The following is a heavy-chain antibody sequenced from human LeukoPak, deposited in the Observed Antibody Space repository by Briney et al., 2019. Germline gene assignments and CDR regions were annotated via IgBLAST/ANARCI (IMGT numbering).Heavy chain of an antibody. J-gene: IGHJ4*02. D-gene: IGHD3-16*01. CDR1: GYTFTSYY. V-gene: IGHV1-46*01. CDR2: INPSGGST. CDR3: ASAGGGYATNFDY. Sequence: ASVKVSRKASGYTFTSYYMHWVRQAPGQGLEWMGIINPSGGSTSYAQKFQGRVTMTRDMSTSTVYMELSSLRSEDTAVYYCASAGGGYATNFDYWGQGTLVTVSS.